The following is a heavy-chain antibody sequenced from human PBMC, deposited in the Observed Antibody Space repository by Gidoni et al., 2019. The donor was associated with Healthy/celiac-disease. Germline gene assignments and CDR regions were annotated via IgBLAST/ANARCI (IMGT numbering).Heavy chain of an antibody. CDR3: ARDLIGSSSLSGMDV. D-gene: IGHD6-13*01. J-gene: IGHJ6*02. V-gene: IGHV4-4*02. CDR1: GGSTSSSNW. CDR2: IYHSGST. Sequence: QVQLQESGPGLVKPSGTRSLTCAVSGGSTSSSNWWSWVRQPPGKGLEWIGEIYHSGSTNYNPSLKSRVTISVDKSKNQFSLKLSPVTAADTAVYYCARDLIGSSSLSGMDVWGQGTTVTVSS.